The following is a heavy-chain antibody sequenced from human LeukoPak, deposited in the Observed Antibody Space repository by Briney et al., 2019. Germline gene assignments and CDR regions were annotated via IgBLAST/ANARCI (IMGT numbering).Heavy chain of an antibody. CDR1: GFTFSSYG. J-gene: IGHJ4*02. D-gene: IGHD1-26*01. CDR2: ISHDDSNK. V-gene: IGHV3-30*03. CDR3: VRDQDEDRGSTTFDR. Sequence: TGRSLRLSCVASGFTFSSYGMHWVRQAPGKGLEWVAVISHDDSNKYYADSVKGRFTISRDNAKNLLYLQMNSLRAGDTAIYYCVRDQDEDRGSTTFDRWGQGTLVTVSS.